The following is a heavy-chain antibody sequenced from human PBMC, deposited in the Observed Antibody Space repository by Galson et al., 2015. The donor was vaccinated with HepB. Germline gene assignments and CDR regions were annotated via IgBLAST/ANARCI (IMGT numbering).Heavy chain of an antibody. CDR2: INNDGSGT. D-gene: IGHD6-13*01. J-gene: IGHJ3*01. CDR3: ARDNPGSWFYSFDF. CDR1: GFTFNWYW. V-gene: IGHV3-74*01. Sequence: SLRLSCAASGFTFNWYWMHWVRQAPGKGLVWVARINNDGSGTTYADAVKGRFTISRDNAKNTLSLEMNSLRADDTAMYYCARDNPGSWFYSFDFWGQGTMVSVSS.